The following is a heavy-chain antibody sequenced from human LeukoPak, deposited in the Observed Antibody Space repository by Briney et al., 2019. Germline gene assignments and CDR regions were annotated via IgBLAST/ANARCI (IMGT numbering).Heavy chain of an antibody. V-gene: IGHV4-34*01. CDR1: GGSFSGYY. CDR3: ARAHQYYYDSSGYGMDV. Sequence: SETLSLTCAVYGGSFSGYYWSWIRQPPGRGLEWIGEINHSGSTNYNPSLKSRVTISVDTSKNQFSLKLSSVTAADTAVYYCARAHQYYYDSSGYGMDVWGQGTTVTVSS. D-gene: IGHD3-22*01. J-gene: IGHJ6*02. CDR2: INHSGST.